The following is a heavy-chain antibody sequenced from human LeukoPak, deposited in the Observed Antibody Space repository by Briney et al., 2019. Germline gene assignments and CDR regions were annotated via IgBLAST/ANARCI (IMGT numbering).Heavy chain of an antibody. CDR1: GFRFSNYW. CDR3: ARDAPYRDGDDY. CDR2: IKQDGSVK. J-gene: IGHJ4*02. Sequence: PGGSPRPPCAAPGFRFSNYWVSWVRQAPGKGLEWVGKIKQDGSVKSSVGSVKGRFTISRDNAKNSLYLQMSRLRVEDTAVYFCARDAPYRDGDDYWGQGTLVTVSS. V-gene: IGHV3-7*05. D-gene: IGHD5-24*01.